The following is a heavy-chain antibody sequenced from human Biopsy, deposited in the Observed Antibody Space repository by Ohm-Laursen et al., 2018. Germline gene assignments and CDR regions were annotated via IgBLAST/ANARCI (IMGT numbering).Heavy chain of an antibody. CDR3: ARISITRLLDY. CDR1: GYNFNSYG. Sequence: GASVKVSCKSSGYNFNSYGIRWVRQAPGQGLEWMGRISGYNGNTLYAQKFQHRVTMTTDTSMSTAYMELRSLTSDDTAVYYCARISITRLLDYWGQGTLVTVSS. D-gene: IGHD3-3*01. CDR2: ISGYNGNT. J-gene: IGHJ4*02. V-gene: IGHV1-18*01.